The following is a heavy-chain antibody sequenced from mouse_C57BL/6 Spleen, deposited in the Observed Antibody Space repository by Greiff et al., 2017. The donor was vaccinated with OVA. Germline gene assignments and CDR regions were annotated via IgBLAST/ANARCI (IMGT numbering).Heavy chain of an antibody. CDR1: GFTFSSYG. V-gene: IGHV5-6*02. D-gene: IGHD1-1*01. CDR2: ISSGGSYT. CDR3: ASEDYGSSYAFAY. Sequence: DVKLQESGGDLVKPGGSLKLSCAASGFTFSSYGMSWVRQTPDKRLEWVATISSGGSYTYYPDSVKGRFTISRDNAKNTLYLQMSSLKSEDTAMYYCASEDYGSSYAFAYWGQGTLVTVSA. J-gene: IGHJ3*01.